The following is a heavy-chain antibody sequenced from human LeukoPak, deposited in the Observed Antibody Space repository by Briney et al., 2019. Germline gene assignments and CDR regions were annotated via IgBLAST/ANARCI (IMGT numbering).Heavy chain of an antibody. J-gene: IGHJ3*02. CDR3: ASVLGISAFDI. D-gene: IGHD7-27*01. CDR1: GGSISSSSYY. CDR2: IYYSGST. Sequence: SETLSLTCTVSGGSISSSSYYWGWIRQPPGKGLEWIGTIYYSGSTYYNPSLKSRVTISVDTSKNQFSLKLSSVTAADTAVYYCASVLGISAFDIWGQGTMVTVPS. V-gene: IGHV4-39*01.